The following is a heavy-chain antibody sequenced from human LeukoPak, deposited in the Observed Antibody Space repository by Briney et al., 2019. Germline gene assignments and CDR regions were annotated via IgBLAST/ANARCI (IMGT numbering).Heavy chain of an antibody. CDR1: GFKFNRYG. V-gene: IGHV3-30*02. CDR3: AKTMGAIDHDY. D-gene: IGHD1-26*01. Sequence: GGSLRLSCAASGFKFNRYGMHWVRQAPGRGLDWVAYVWYDASDQSYADSVNGRFIISRDNSKNTLYLQMNSLRAEDTALYYCAKTMGAIDHDYWGQGTLVTVSS. J-gene: IGHJ4*02. CDR2: VWYDASDQ.